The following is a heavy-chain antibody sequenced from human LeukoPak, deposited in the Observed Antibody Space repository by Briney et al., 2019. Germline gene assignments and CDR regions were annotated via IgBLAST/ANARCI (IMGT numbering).Heavy chain of an antibody. CDR1: GYTFTGYY. CDR3: ARDPRYGDANYYYYYMDV. CDR2: INPNSGGT. J-gene: IGHJ6*03. Sequence: ASVKVSCKASGYTFTGYYIHWVRQAPGQGLEWMGWINPNSGGTNYAQKFQGRVTMTRDMSTSTVYMELSSLRSEDTAVYYCARDPRYGDANYYYYYMDVWGKGTTVTVSS. V-gene: IGHV1-2*02. D-gene: IGHD4-17*01.